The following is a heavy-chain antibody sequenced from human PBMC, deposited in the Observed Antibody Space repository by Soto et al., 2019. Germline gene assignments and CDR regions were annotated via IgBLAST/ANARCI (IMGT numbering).Heavy chain of an antibody. CDR3: AKLGYSSGWYLRGAFDI. CDR1: GFTVSSYG. Sequence: VQLVETGGGLIQPGGSLRLSCAASGFTVSSYGMHWVRQAPGKGLEWVAVISYDGSNKYYADSVKGRFTISRDNSKNTLYLQMNSLRAEDTAVYYCAKLGYSSGWYLRGAFDIWGQGTMVTVSS. CDR2: ISYDGSNK. V-gene: IGHV3-30*18. J-gene: IGHJ3*02. D-gene: IGHD6-19*01.